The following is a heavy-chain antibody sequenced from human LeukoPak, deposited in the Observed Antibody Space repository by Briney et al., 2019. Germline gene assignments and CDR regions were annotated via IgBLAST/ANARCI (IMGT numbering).Heavy chain of an antibody. V-gene: IGHV3-23*01. D-gene: IGHD5-18*01. CDR1: GFXFSSYV. CDR2: ISGSGHST. J-gene: IGHJ4*02. Sequence: GGSLRLSCVASGFXFSSYVISWVRQAPGKGLQWVSGISGSGHSTYYADSVKGRFTISRDNSKNTLYLQMNSLRAEDTAVYYCARGYSYGYFDYWGQGTLVIVSS. CDR3: ARGYSYGYFDY.